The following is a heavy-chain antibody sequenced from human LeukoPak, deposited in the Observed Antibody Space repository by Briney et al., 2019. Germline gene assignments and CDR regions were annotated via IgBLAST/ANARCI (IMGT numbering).Heavy chain of an antibody. J-gene: IGHJ6*02. CDR2: INPNSGGT. CDR1: GYTFTGYY. Sequence: ASVKVSCKASGYTFTGYYMLWVRQAPGQGLEWRGWINPNSGGTNYAQKFQGRVTMTRDTSITTAYMELSRLRSDDTAVYYCARDPITFGGVIVIPEILGMDVWGQGTTVTVSS. D-gene: IGHD3-16*02. CDR3: ARDPITFGGVIVIPEILGMDV. V-gene: IGHV1-2*02.